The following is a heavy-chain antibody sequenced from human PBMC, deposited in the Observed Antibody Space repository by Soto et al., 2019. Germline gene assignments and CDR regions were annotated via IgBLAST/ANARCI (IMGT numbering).Heavy chain of an antibody. Sequence: AGGSLRLSCAASGFSFRTYLMSWVRQAPGKGLEWVANIKQGGNEKFYVDSVKGRFTISRDNDKKSLYLQMDSLRVEDTAVYYCVGALTYEVPYYYYGMDVWGQGTTVTVSS. J-gene: IGHJ6*02. CDR3: VGALTYEVPYYYYGMDV. D-gene: IGHD3-16*01. V-gene: IGHV3-7*01. CDR2: IKQGGNEK. CDR1: GFSFRTYL.